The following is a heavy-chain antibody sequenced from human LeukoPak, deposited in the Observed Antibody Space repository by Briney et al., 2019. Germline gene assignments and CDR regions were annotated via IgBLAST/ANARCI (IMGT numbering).Heavy chain of an antibody. CDR3: ARLGVVIRVILVGFHKEAYYFDS. D-gene: IGHD3-22*01. V-gene: IGHV3-23*01. Sequence: GGSLRLSCAVSGITLSNYGMSWVRQAPGKGLEWVAGISGSGGRTNYADSVKGRFTISRDNPKNTLYLQMNSLRAEDTAVYFCARLGVVIRVILVGFHKEAYYFDSWGQGALVTVSS. CDR2: ISGSGGRT. CDR1: GITLSNYG. J-gene: IGHJ4*02.